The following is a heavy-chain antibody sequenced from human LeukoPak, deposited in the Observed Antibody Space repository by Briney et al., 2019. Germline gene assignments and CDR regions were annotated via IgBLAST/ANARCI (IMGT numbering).Heavy chain of an antibody. CDR2: IIPILGIA. J-gene: IGHJ4*02. CDR1: GGTFSSYT. V-gene: IGHV1-69*10. Sequence: ASVKVSCKASGGTFSSYTISWVRQAPGQGLGWMGGIIPILGIANYAQKFQGRVTITADKSTSTAYMELSSLRSEDTAVYYCAREYYDSSGYVPFFDYWGQGTLVTVSS. D-gene: IGHD3-22*01. CDR3: AREYYDSSGYVPFFDY.